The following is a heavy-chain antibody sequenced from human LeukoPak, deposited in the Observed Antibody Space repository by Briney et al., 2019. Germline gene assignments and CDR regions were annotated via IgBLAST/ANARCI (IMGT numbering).Heavy chain of an antibody. CDR3: ARDEGNWFDP. J-gene: IGHJ5*02. D-gene: IGHD2/OR15-2a*01. V-gene: IGHV4-59*11. CDR2: IYTSEKT. CDR1: GVPTKSHY. Sequence: SETLSLTCTVSGVPTKSHYWNWIRPPPGGGLEWMGYIYTSEKTNSSSSLKSRVTISADTSKNQLFLKLTSVTAADTAVYYCARDEGNWFDPWGQGTLVTVSS.